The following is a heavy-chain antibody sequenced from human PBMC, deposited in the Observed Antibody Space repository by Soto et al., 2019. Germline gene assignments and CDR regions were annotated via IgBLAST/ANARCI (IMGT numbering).Heavy chain of an antibody. Sequence: SETLSLTCTVSGGSISSYYWSWIRQPPGKGLEWIRYIYYSGSTNYNPSLKSRVTISVDTSKNQFSLNLSSVTAADTAVYYCACTPRGYDILTGYYSSGPRFDYWGQGTLVTVSS. J-gene: IGHJ4*02. CDR1: GGSISSYY. CDR3: ACTPRGYDILTGYYSSGPRFDY. D-gene: IGHD3-9*01. V-gene: IGHV4-59*08. CDR2: IYYSGST.